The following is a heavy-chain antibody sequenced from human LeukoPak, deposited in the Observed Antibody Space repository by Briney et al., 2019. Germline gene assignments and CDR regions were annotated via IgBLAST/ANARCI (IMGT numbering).Heavy chain of an antibody. V-gene: IGHV4-31*03. CDR3: ATAKPWYYYDSSGYYFRGGWFDP. CDR1: DGSISSGGYY. Sequence: TLSLTCTVSDGSISSGGYYWSWIRQHPGKGLEWIGYIYYSGSTYYNPSLKSRVTISVDTSKNQFSLKLSSVTAADTAVYYCATAKPWYYYDSSGYYFRGGWFDPWGQGTLVTVSS. D-gene: IGHD3-22*01. J-gene: IGHJ5*02. CDR2: IYYSGST.